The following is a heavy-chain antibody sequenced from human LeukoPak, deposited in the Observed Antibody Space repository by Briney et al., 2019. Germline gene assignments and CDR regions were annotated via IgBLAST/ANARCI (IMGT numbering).Heavy chain of an antibody. CDR1: GFIFSNYG. Sequence: GGSLRLSCVASGFIFSNYGMHWVRQAPGKGLEWVAVVWHDRSDKYYADSVKGRFTISRDNSKKMLYLQMNSLRAEDTAVYYCVKWVRWLNDNWSDPWGQGTLVTVSS. CDR3: VKWVRWLNDNWSDP. J-gene: IGHJ5*02. D-gene: IGHD6-19*01. V-gene: IGHV3-33*01. CDR2: VWHDRSDK.